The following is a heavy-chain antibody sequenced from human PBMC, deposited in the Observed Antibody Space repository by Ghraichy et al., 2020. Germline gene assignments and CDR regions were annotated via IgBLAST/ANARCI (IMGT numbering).Heavy chain of an antibody. CDR3: AREVTMVRGVILLESWFDY. Sequence: SQTLSLTCTVSGYSISSGYYWGWIRQPPGKGLEWIGSIYHSGSTYYNPSLKSRVTISVDTSKNQFSLKLSSVTAADTAVYYCAREVTMVRGVILLESWFDYWGQGTLVTVSS. V-gene: IGHV4-38-2*02. CDR1: GYSISSGYY. J-gene: IGHJ4*02. D-gene: IGHD3-10*01. CDR2: IYHSGST.